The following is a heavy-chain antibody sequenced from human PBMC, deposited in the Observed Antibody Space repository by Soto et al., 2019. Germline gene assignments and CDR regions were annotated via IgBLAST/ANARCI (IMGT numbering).Heavy chain of an antibody. Sequence: ASVKVSCKASGYTFTSYGISWVRQAPGQGLEWMGWISAYNGNTNYAQKLQVRVTMTTDTSTSTAYMELRSLRTDDTAVYYCAGCHRSAWYEIDNWGQGTLVPISS. CDR3: AGCHRSAWYEIDN. CDR2: ISAYNGNT. J-gene: IGHJ4*02. V-gene: IGHV1-18*01. D-gene: IGHD6-19*01. CDR1: GYTFTSYG.